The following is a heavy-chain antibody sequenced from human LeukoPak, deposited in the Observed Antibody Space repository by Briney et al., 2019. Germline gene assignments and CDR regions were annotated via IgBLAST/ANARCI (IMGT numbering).Heavy chain of an antibody. D-gene: IGHD4-23*01. CDR2: IYYSGST. CDR3: ARVNSVAPFTFDY. CDR1: GGSISSSSYY. Sequence: KPSETLSLTCTVSGGSISSSSYYWGWIRQPPGKGLEWIGSIYYSGSTNYNPSLKSRVTISVDTSKNQFSLKLSSVTAADTAVYYCARVNSVAPFTFDYWGQGTLVTVSS. J-gene: IGHJ4*02. V-gene: IGHV4-39*07.